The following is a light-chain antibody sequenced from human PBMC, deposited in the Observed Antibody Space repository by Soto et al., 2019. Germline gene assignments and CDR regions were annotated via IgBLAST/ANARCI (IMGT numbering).Light chain of an antibody. Sequence: DIVMTQSPISLPVTPGDPASISCRSSQSLLHSNGYNYLDWYLQKPGQSPQLLIYLGSNRASGVPDRFSGSGSGTDFTLKISRVEAEDVGVYYCMQALQTPWTFGQGTKVESK. J-gene: IGKJ1*01. CDR2: LGS. CDR1: QSLLHSNGYNY. V-gene: IGKV2-28*01. CDR3: MQALQTPWT.